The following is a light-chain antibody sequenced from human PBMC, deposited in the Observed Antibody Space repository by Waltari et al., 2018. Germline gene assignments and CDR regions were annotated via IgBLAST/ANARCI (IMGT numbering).Light chain of an antibody. V-gene: IGLV2-23*02. J-gene: IGLJ1*01. CDR1: SHYVLRLSL. CDR2: EVV. CDR3: CSYAGTTTYV. Sequence: QSALTQPAPVSGSPGQSITISCLGTSHYVLRLSLVSWYQFPPGNAPKVHIYEVVKRPSGVSNRFSASKSGNTASLTISGLQADDEADYYCCSYAGTTTYVFGDGTKVTVL.